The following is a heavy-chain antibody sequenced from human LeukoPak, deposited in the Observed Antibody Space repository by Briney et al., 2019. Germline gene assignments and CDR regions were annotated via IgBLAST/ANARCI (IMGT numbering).Heavy chain of an antibody. CDR2: IIPIFGTA. D-gene: IGHD4-17*01. J-gene: IGHJ6*02. Sequence: SVKVSCKASGGTFSSYAISWVRQAPGQGLEWMGGIIPIFGTANYAQKFQGRVTITADESTSTAYMELSSLRPEDTAVYYCARMTTGPNYYYYYGMDVWGQGTTVTVSS. CDR3: ARMTTGPNYYYYYGMDV. V-gene: IGHV1-69*01. CDR1: GGTFSSYA.